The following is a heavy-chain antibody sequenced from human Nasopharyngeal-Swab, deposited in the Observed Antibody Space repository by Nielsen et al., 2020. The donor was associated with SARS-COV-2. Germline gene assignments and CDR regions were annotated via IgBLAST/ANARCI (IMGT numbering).Heavy chain of an antibody. D-gene: IGHD2-2*02. Sequence: CCAAAGFTFSSYSMNWVRQAPGKGLEWVSSISSSSSYIYYADSVKGRFTISRDNAKNSLYLQMNSLRAEDTAVYYCARDGGGCSSTSCYTWGQGTLVTVSS. J-gene: IGHJ4*02. CDR1: GFTFSSYS. CDR2: ISSSSSYI. CDR3: ARDGGGCSSTSCYT. V-gene: IGHV3-21*01.